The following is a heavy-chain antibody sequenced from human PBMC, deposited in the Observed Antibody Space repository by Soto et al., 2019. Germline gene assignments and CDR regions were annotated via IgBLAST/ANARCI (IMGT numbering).Heavy chain of an antibody. CDR3: ARRIDYGEDY. D-gene: IGHD3-16*01. V-gene: IGHV3-21*01. CDR1: GFTFSDYS. Sequence: PGGSLRLSCAASGFTFSDYSMNWVRQAPGKGLEWVSSISRDSAYIYYADSVKGRFTISRDNAKNSLYLQMNSLRVEDTAVFYCARRIDYGEDYWGQGTLVTVSS. J-gene: IGHJ4*02. CDR2: ISRDSAYI.